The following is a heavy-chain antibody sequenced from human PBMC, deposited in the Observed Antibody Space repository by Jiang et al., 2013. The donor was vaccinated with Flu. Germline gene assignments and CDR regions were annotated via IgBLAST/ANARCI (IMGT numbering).Heavy chain of an antibody. Sequence: GAEVKKPGASVRVSCKASGYTFSTYGITWVRQAPGQGLEWMGWISVYNGNTNYAQNFQGRVTMTTDTSTSTANMELRSLRSDDTAVYYCARDYEWLVWIEVGSFDYVGQGTLVTVSS. D-gene: IGHD6-19*01. CDR2: ISVYNGNT. V-gene: IGHV1-18*01. CDR3: ARDYEWLVWIEVGSFDY. CDR1: GYTFSTYG. J-gene: IGHJ4*02.